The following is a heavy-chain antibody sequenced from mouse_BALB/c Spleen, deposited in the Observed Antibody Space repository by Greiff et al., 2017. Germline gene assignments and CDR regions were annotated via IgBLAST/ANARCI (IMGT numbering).Heavy chain of an antibody. CDR3: AREGKYYGSSDGCAD. V-gene: IGHV1S34*01. CDR1: GYSFTGYY. D-gene: IGHD1-1*01. CDR2: ISCYNGAT. Sequence: LVKTGASVKISCKASGYSFTGYYMHWVKQSHGKSLEWIGYISCYNGATSYNQKFKGKATFTVDTSSSTASMQFNSLTSEDSAVYYCAREGKYYGSSDGCADWGQGTLVTVS. J-gene: IGHJ3*01.